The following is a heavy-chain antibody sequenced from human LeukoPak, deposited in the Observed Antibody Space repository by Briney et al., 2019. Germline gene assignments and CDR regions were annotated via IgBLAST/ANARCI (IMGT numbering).Heavy chain of an antibody. CDR3: ARAYYYDSSGYYGDY. V-gene: IGHV3-23*01. CDR1: GYTLSSYA. D-gene: IGHD3-22*01. J-gene: IGHJ4*02. CDR2: ISGSGGST. Sequence: GGYLRLSCAASGYTLSSYAQSWVREAPGKGLEWVSAISGSGGSTYYADAVKGRFTISRDNSKNTLYLQMNSLRAEDTAVYYCARAYYYDSSGYYGDYWGQGTLVTVSS.